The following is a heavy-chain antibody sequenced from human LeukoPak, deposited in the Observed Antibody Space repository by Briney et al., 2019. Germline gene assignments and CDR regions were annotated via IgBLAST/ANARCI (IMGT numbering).Heavy chain of an antibody. J-gene: IGHJ6*03. CDR2: MNPNSGNT. Sequence: ASVKVSCKASGYTFTSYDINWVRQATGQGLEWMGWMNPNSGNTGYAQKFQGRVTMTRNTSISTAYMELSSLRSVDTAVYYYARGEYQWLTQNYYYYYMDVWGKGTTVTVSS. CDR1: GYTFTSYD. CDR3: ARGEYQWLTQNYYYYYMDV. V-gene: IGHV1-8*01. D-gene: IGHD6-19*01.